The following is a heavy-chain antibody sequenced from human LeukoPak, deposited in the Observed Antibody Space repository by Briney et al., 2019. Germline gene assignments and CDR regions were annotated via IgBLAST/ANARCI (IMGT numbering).Heavy chain of an antibody. V-gene: IGHV6-1*01. CDR3: ARGKHSAFDI. Sequence: SQTLSLTCAISGDSVSSNSATWNWIRQSPSRGLEWLGRTYFRTKWSNDYAESVRSRLIINADTSKNQFSLQLNSVTPEDTAVYYCARGKHSAFDIWGQGTMVTVSS. D-gene: IGHD3-3*02. J-gene: IGHJ3*02. CDR1: GDSVSSNSAT. CDR2: TYFRTKWSN.